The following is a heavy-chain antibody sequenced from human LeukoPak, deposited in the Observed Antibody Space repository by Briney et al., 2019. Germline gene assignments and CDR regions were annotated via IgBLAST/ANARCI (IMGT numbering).Heavy chain of an antibody. CDR2: IIPIFGTA. Sequence: ASVKVSCKASGGTFSSYAISWVRQAPGQGLEWMGRIIPIFGTANYAQKFQGRVTINTDESTSTAYMELSSLRSEDTAVYYCATPREIQRGYSGYDYDYWGQGTLVTVSS. J-gene: IGHJ4*02. D-gene: IGHD5-12*01. CDR1: GGTFSSYA. CDR3: ATPREIQRGYSGYDYDY. V-gene: IGHV1-69*05.